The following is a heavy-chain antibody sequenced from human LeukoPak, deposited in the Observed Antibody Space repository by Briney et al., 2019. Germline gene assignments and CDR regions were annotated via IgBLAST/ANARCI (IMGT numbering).Heavy chain of an antibody. CDR1: GGSISSYY. CDR3: ARARSGSYYWFDP. V-gene: IGHV4-59*01. Sequence: PSETLSLTCTVSGGSISSYYWSWIRQPPGKGLEWIGYIYYSGSTNYNPSLKSRVTISVDTSKNQFSLKLSSVTAADTAVYYCARARSGSYYWFDPWSQGTLVTVSS. CDR2: IYYSGST. J-gene: IGHJ5*02. D-gene: IGHD1-26*01.